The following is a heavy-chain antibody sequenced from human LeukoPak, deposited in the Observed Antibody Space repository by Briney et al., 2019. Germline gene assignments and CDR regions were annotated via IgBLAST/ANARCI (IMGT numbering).Heavy chain of an antibody. J-gene: IGHJ6*02. CDR3: AKDSSYGMDV. CDR1: GFTFTTYW. CDR2: INSDGSIT. Sequence: GGSLRLSCAASGFTFTTYWMHWVRQAPGKGLVWVSHINSDGSITSYADSVKGRFTISRDNAKNTLYLQMNSLRAEDTAVYYCAKDSSYGMDVWGQGTTVTVSS. V-gene: IGHV3-74*01.